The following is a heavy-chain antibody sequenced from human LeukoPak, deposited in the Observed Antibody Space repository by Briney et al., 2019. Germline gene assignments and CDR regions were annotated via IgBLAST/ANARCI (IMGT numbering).Heavy chain of an antibody. Sequence: GGSLRLSCAASGFTFSSYAMGWVRQAPGKGLEWVSAISGSGGSTYYADSVKGRFTISRDNSKNTLYLQMNSLRAEDTAVYYCAELTLYYGSGSYSDYWGQGTLVTVSS. J-gene: IGHJ4*02. CDR1: GFTFSSYA. D-gene: IGHD3-10*01. V-gene: IGHV3-23*01. CDR3: AELTLYYGSGSYSDY. CDR2: ISGSGGST.